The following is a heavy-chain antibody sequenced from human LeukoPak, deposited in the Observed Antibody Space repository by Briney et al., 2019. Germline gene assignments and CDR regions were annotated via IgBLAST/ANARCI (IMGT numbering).Heavy chain of an antibody. V-gene: IGHV3-30*18. CDR3: AKEGTYYDFWSGYWDPNYYYYYMDV. J-gene: IGHJ6*03. D-gene: IGHD3-3*01. Sequence: GGSLRLSCAASGFIFSSYGMHWVRLAPGKGLECVAVISYDGTSKYYADSVKGRFTISRDNSKNTLYLQINSLRDEDTAVYYCAKEGTYYDFWSGYWDPNYYYYYMDVWGKGTTVTVSS. CDR2: ISYDGTSK. CDR1: GFIFSSYG.